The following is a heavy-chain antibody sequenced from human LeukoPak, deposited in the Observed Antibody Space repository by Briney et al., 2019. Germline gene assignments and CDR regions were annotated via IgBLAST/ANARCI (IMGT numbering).Heavy chain of an antibody. D-gene: IGHD3-22*01. Sequence: ASVTVSCKASGYTFTSYGISWVRQAPGQGLEWMGWIRDYNAKTNSAQKLQGRVTMSTDTSTSTAYMELRSLRSDDTAVYYCARDTTPSYDSSGYYYDYWGQGTLVTVSS. CDR1: GYTFTSYG. CDR3: ARDTTPSYDSSGYYYDY. J-gene: IGHJ4*02. CDR2: IRDYNAKT. V-gene: IGHV1-18*01.